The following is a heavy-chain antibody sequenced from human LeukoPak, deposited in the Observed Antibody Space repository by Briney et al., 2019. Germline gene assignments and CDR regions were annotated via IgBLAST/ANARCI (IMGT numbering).Heavy chain of an antibody. V-gene: IGHV3-7*01. CDR3: AREWQGGIAAAGTRIEGDY. Sequence: GGSLRLSCAGSGFTFSTFWMSWVRQAPGKGLEWVAHIKQDGSEKNYVDSVKGRFTISRDNAENSLFLQMNSLRVEDTAVYYCAREWQGGIAAAGTRIEGDYWGQGTLVAVSS. D-gene: IGHD6-13*01. CDR2: IKQDGSEK. J-gene: IGHJ4*02. CDR1: GFTFSTFW.